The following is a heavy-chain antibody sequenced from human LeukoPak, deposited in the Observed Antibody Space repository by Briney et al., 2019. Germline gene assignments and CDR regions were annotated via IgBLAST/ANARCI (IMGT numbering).Heavy chain of an antibody. V-gene: IGHV4-39*01. Sequence: SETLSLTCTVSGGPISSSSYYWGWIRQPPGEGLEWIGSSYYSGSTYYNPSLKSRVTISVDTSKNQFSLKLCSVTAADTAVYYCARCPEYGYGMDVWGQGTTVTVSS. CDR2: SYYSGST. CDR1: GGPISSSSYY. J-gene: IGHJ6*02. D-gene: IGHD4-17*01. CDR3: ARCPEYGYGMDV.